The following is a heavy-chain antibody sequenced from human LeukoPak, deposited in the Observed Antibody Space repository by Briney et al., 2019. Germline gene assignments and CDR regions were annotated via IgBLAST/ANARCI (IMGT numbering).Heavy chain of an antibody. CDR2: IYYSGST. D-gene: IGHD3-22*01. CDR3: AARDVGSSGYYYIY. J-gene: IGHJ4*02. V-gene: IGHV4-61*08. Sequence: SETLSLTCAVSGGSISSGGYYWSWIRQPPGKGLEWIGYIYYSGSTNYNPSLKSRVTISVDTSKNQFSLKLSSVTAADTAVYYCAARDVGSSGYYYIYWGQGTLVTVSS. CDR1: GGSISSGGYY.